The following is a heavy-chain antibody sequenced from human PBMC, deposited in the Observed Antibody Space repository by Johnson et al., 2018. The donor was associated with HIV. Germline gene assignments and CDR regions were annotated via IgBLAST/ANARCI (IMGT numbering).Heavy chain of an antibody. CDR2: SAHDGSIE. D-gene: IGHD2-21*02. Sequence: VQLVESGGGVVQPGRSLSLSCTASGFTFSYYAMHWVRQATGKGLAWVAFSAHDGSIEHYADSVKGRFNVSSDNSKDTLYLQINSLRPEDTAVYYCAKDDNLGVWYSDAFDIWGQGTMVTVSS. J-gene: IGHJ3*02. CDR1: GFTFSYYA. V-gene: IGHV3-30-3*01. CDR3: AKDDNLGVWYSDAFDI.